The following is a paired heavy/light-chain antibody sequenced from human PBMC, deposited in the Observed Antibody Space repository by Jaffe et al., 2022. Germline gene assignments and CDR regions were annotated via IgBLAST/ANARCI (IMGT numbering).Light chain of an antibody. J-gene: IGLJ3*02. V-gene: IGLV2-14*01. Sequence: QSALTQPASVSGSPGQSITISCTGTSSDVGGYNYVSWYQQHPGKAPKLMIYEVSNRPSGVSNRFSGSKSGNTASLTISGLQAEDEADYYCSSYTSSTTLLFGGGTKLTVL. CDR2: EVS. CDR3: SSYTSSTTLL. CDR1: SSDVGGYNY.
Heavy chain of an antibody. J-gene: IGHJ4*02. CDR3: ANTRHGSSGKFDY. V-gene: IGHV3-74*01. Sequence: EVQLVESGGGLVQPGGSLRLSCAASGFTFSSYWMHWVRQAPGKGLVWVSRINSDGSSTSYADSVKGRFTISRDNAKNTVYLQMNGLRDEDTAVYHCANTRHGSSGKFDYWGQGTLVTVSS. CDR1: GFTFSSYW. D-gene: IGHD3-22*01. CDR2: INSDGSST.